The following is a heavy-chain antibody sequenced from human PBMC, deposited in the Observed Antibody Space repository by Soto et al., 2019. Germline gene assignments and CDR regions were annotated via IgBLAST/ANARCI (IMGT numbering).Heavy chain of an antibody. J-gene: IGHJ1*01. Sequence: QVQLVESGGGVVQPGRSLRLSCAASEFIFSSYGMHWVRQAPGKGLEWVAVISSDGSVKYYADSVKGRFTISRDNSKNTLYLQMNSLRTEDTAVYHCAREGHSRGYGAYLQHWGQGILVTVSS. CDR2: ISSDGSVK. V-gene: IGHV3-30*03. CDR1: EFIFSSYG. CDR3: AREGHSRGYGAYLQH. D-gene: IGHD6-25*01.